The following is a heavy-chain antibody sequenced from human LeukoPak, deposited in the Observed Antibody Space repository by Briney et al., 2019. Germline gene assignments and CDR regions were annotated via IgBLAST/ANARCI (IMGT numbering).Heavy chain of an antibody. CDR1: GYTFSSSE. J-gene: IGHJ6*03. CDR2: TNPHSGDT. V-gene: IGHV1-8*01. Sequence: GASVKVSCKASGYTFSSSEINWVRQTTGQGLEWMGWTNPHSGDTGYAQKFQGRLTMTTDTSTSTAYMELSSLRSEDTAVYYCARGANWATFYYMDSWGKGTTVSISS. D-gene: IGHD7-27*01. CDR3: ARGANWATFYYMDS.